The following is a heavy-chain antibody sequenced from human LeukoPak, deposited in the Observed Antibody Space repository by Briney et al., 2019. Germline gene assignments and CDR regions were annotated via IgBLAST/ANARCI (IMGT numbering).Heavy chain of an antibody. D-gene: IGHD3-22*01. V-gene: IGHV1-2*02. Sequence: GASVKVSCKASGYTFTGYYMHWVRQAPGQGLEWMGWINPNSGGTNYAQKFQGRVTMTRDTSISTAYMELSRLRSDDTAVYYCARVDSSGYYFDAFDIWGQGTIVTVSS. CDR3: ARVDSSGYYFDAFDI. CDR1: GYTFTGYY. J-gene: IGHJ3*02. CDR2: INPNSGGT.